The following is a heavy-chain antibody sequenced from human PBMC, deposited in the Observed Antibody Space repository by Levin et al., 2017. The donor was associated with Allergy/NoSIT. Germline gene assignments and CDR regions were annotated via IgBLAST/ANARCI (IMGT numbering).Heavy chain of an antibody. CDR3: ARDMGATQYGMDV. V-gene: IGHV4-34*01. J-gene: IGHJ6*02. CDR1: GGSFSGYY. Sequence: PSETLSLTCAVYGGSFSGYYWSWIRQPPGKGLEWIGEINHSGSTNYNPSLKSRVTISVDTSKNQFSLKLSSVTAADTAVYYCARDMGATQYGMDVWGQGTTVTVSS. CDR2: INHSGST. D-gene: IGHD1-26*01.